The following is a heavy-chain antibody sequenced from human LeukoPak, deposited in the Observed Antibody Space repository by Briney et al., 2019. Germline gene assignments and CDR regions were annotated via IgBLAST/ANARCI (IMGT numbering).Heavy chain of an antibody. CDR1: GYTLTELS. V-gene: IGHV1-24*01. Sequence: ASVKVSCKVSGYTLTELSMHWVRRAPGKGREWMGGFDPEDGETIYAQKFQGRVTMTEDTSTDTAYMELSSLRSEDTAVYYCATSTQIAIFGVALDYWGQGTLVTVSS. J-gene: IGHJ4*02. CDR2: FDPEDGET. CDR3: ATSTQIAIFGVALDY. D-gene: IGHD3-3*01.